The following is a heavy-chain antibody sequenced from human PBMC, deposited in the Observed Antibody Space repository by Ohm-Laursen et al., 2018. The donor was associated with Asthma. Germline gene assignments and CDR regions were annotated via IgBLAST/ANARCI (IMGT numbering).Heavy chain of an antibody. CDR1: GFTFSSYA. V-gene: IGHV3-23*01. Sequence: GSLRLSCTASGFTFSSYAMGWVRQAPGKGLEWVSAISGSGGSTYYADSVKGRFTISRDNSKNTLYLQMNSLRAEDTAVYYCAISLRFLEWLLDYWGQGTLVTVSS. CDR3: AISLRFLEWLLDY. J-gene: IGHJ4*02. CDR2: ISGSGGST. D-gene: IGHD3-3*01.